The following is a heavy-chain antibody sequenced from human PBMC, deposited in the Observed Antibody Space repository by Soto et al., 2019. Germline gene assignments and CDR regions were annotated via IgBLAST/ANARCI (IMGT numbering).Heavy chain of an antibody. J-gene: IGHJ4*02. V-gene: IGHV3-33*01. CDR1: GFTFSSYG. Sequence: PGGSLRLSCAASGFTFSSYGMHWVRQAPGKGLEWVAVIWYDGSNKYYADSVKGRFTISRDNSKNTLYLQMNSLRAEDTAVYYCARDLDYYDSSGYYGDFDYWGQGTLVTVS. D-gene: IGHD3-22*01. CDR3: ARDLDYYDSSGYYGDFDY. CDR2: IWYDGSNK.